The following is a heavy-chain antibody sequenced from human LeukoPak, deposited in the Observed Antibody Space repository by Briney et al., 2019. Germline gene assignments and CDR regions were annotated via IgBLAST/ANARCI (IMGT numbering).Heavy chain of an antibody. V-gene: IGHV3-23*01. J-gene: IGHJ6*02. CDR1: GFTFSSYA. CDR2: IGGSGGST. Sequence: GGSLRLSCAASGFTFSSYAMSWVRQAPGKGLEWVSAIGGSGGSTYYADSVKGRFTISRDNAKNSLYLQMNSLRAEDTAVYYCARASVAANYYYGMDVWGQGTTVTVSS. CDR3: ARASVAANYYYGMDV. D-gene: IGHD2-15*01.